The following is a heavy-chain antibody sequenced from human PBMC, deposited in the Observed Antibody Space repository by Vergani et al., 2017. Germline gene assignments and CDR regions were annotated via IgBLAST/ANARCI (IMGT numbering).Heavy chain of an antibody. CDR1: GFTFSSYA. Sequence: EVQMLQSGGGLVQPGGSLRLSCAASGFTFSSYAMIWVRQVPGKGLEWVSGIRGSGDGPYYTDSVKGRFTFSRDNSKSAMYLQMNSLRAEDTAVYYCARVLVPAAIIRLYYYYGMDVWGQGTTVTVSS. J-gene: IGHJ6*02. CDR3: ARVLVPAAIIRLYYYYGMDV. V-gene: IGHV3-23*01. D-gene: IGHD2-2*01. CDR2: IRGSGDGP.